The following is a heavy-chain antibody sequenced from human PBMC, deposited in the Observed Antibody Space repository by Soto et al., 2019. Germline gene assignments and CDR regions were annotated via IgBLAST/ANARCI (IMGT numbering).Heavy chain of an antibody. Sequence: EVQLVESGGGVVQPGGSLRLSCEASGFTFSSYDMHWVRQATGKGLEWVSAIGTAGDTYYPGSVKGRFTISRENAKNSLYLQMTSLRAGDTAVYYCARDRDDAFDIWGQGTMVTVSS. CDR3: ARDRDDAFDI. CDR2: IGTAGDT. CDR1: GFTFSSYD. J-gene: IGHJ3*02. V-gene: IGHV3-13*04.